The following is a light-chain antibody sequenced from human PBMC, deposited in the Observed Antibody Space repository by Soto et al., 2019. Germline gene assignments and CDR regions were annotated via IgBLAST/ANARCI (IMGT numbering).Light chain of an antibody. CDR3: HQYYSPPQT. CDR2: WAS. J-gene: IGKJ1*01. V-gene: IGKV4-1*01. CDR1: QSVLYSSDNKNY. Sequence: DIVMTQSPDSLAVSLGERATINCKSSQSVLYSSDNKNYLAWYQQKPGQPPKLLIYWASTRESGVPDRFSGSGSGTDFTLTISSLQAEDVAIYYCHQYYSPPQTFGQGTKVEIE.